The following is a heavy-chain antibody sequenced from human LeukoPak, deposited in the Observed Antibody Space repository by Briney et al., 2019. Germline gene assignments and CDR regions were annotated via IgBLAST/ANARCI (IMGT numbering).Heavy chain of an antibody. Sequence: GASVKVSCKASGYTFTGYYMHWVRQAPGQGLEWMGWINPNSGGTNYAQKFQGRVTMTRDTSISTAYMELSRLRSDDTAVYYCAREVHSSSSGGFDPWGQGTLVTVSS. D-gene: IGHD6-6*01. V-gene: IGHV1-2*02. J-gene: IGHJ5*02. CDR2: INPNSGGT. CDR3: AREVHSSSSGGFDP. CDR1: GYTFTGYY.